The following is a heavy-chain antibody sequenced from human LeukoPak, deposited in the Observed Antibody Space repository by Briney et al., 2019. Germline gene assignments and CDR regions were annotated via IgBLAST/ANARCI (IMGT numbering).Heavy chain of an antibody. J-gene: IGHJ6*02. CDR2: INPSGGST. D-gene: IGHD3-3*01. V-gene: IGHV1-46*01. CDR1: GYIFTSYY. Sequence: ASVKVSCKASGYIFTSYYTHWVRQAPGQGLEWMGIINPSGGSTSYAQKFQGRVTMTRDTSTSTVYMELSSLRSEDTAVYYCARDPLAYDFWSGYSAPRYGMDVWGQGTTVTVSS. CDR3: ARDPLAYDFWSGYSAPRYGMDV.